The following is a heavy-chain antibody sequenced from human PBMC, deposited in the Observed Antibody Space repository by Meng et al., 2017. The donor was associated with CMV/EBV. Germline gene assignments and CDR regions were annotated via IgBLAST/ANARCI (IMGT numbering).Heavy chain of an antibody. D-gene: IGHD3-3*01. CDR2: IYYSGST. Sequence: GSLRLSCAASGFTFSDYYWGWIRQPPGKGLEWIGSIYYSGSTYYNPSLKSRVTISVDTSKNQFSLKLSSVTAADTAVYYCARDPHFTIFGVVPYYYYGMDVWGQGTTVTVSS. J-gene: IGHJ6*02. CDR1: GFTFSDYY. V-gene: IGHV4-38-2*02. CDR3: ARDPHFTIFGVVPYYYYGMDV.